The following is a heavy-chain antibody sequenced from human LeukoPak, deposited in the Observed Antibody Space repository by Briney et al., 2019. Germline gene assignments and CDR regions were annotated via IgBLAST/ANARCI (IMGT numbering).Heavy chain of an antibody. CDR2: IKKDGSVK. V-gene: IGHV3-7*01. Sequence: GGSLRLSCAASGFMFSSSWMTWVRQAPGKGLEWVANIKKDGSVKHYVDSVKGRFTISRDNAKNSLYLQMDSLRAEDTAVYFCARDGELGSPADAFDIWGQGTMVTVSS. J-gene: IGHJ3*02. D-gene: IGHD1-26*01. CDR1: GFMFSSSW. CDR3: ARDGELGSPADAFDI.